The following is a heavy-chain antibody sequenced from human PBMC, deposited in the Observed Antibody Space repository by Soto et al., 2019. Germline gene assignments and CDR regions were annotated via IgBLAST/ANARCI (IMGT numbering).Heavy chain of an antibody. J-gene: IGHJ4*01. CDR2: IYYSGST. CDR1: GGSISSYY. D-gene: IGHD2-15*01. V-gene: IGHV4-59*08. CDR3: ARRWGSAADY. Sequence: QVQLQESGPGLVKPSETLSLTCTVSGGSISSYYWSWIRQPPGKGLEWIGYIYYSGSTNYNPSLKSRVTISVDTSKNQFSLKLSSVTAADTAVYYCARRWGSAADYWGQEPWSPSPQ.